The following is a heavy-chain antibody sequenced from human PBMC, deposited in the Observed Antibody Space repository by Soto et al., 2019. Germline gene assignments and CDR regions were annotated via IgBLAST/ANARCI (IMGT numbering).Heavy chain of an antibody. J-gene: IGHJ4*02. D-gene: IGHD2-15*01. CDR3: ARHTPAISISDH. CDR1: GGSISSSSDY. V-gene: IGHV4-39*01. CDR2: IYYSGST. Sequence: QLQLQESGPGLVKPSETLSLTCTVSGGSISSSSDYLGRIRQPSGMGLEWIGSIYYSGSTYYNPSPKRRVTISVDTSKNQFSLKLRSVTAADTAVYYCARHTPAISISDHWGQGTLVTVSS.